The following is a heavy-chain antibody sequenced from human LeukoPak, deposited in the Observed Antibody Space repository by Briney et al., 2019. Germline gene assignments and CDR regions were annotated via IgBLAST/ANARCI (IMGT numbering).Heavy chain of an antibody. CDR1: GYTFTSYD. CDR2: MNPNSGNT. Sequence: GASVNVSCKASGYTFTSYDINWVRQATGQGLEWMGWMNPNSGNTGYTQKFQGRVTMTRNTSISTAYMELSSLRSEDTAVYHCARGDGSGWYVPTDPPGNYWGQGTLVTVSS. V-gene: IGHV1-8*01. D-gene: IGHD6-19*01. J-gene: IGHJ4*02. CDR3: ARGDGSGWYVPTDPPGNY.